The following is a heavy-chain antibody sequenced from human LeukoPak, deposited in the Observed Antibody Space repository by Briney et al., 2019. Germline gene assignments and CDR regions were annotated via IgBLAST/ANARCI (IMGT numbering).Heavy chain of an antibody. CDR2: INPNSGGT. CDR3: ARANVDIVATVTSNWFDP. J-gene: IGHJ5*02. D-gene: IGHD5-12*01. Sequence: GASVKVSCKASGYTFTGYYMHWVRQAPGQGLEWMGWINPNSGGTNYAQKFQGRVTMTRDTSISTAYMELSRLRSDDTAVYYCARANVDIVATVTSNWFDPWGQGTLVTVSS. CDR1: GYTFTGYY. V-gene: IGHV1-2*02.